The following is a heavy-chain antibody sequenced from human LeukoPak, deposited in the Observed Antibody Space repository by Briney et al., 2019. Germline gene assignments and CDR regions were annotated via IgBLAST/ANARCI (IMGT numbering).Heavy chain of an antibody. CDR1: GYSFTTYW. CDR2: IYPGDSDT. D-gene: IGHD1-7*01. V-gene: IGHV5-51*01. CDR3: ARPNYDAFDI. Sequence: GESLKISCKGSGYSFTTYWIAWVRQTPGKGLEWMGIIYPGDSDTRYSPSFQGQVTISADKSISTAYLQWSSLKASDTAMYYCARPNYDAFDIWGQGTMVTVSS. J-gene: IGHJ3*02.